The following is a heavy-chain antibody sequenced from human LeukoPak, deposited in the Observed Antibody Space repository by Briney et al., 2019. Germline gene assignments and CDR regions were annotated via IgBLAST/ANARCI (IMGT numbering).Heavy chain of an antibody. V-gene: IGHV4-38-2*02. CDR2: IHHSGST. Sequence: SETLSLTCTVSGYFISSGYYWGWIRQPPGKGLQWIGSIHHSGSTYYNPSLKSRVTISVDTSKNQFSLKLSSVTAADTAVYYCARLHSGAMVRGANYYYYYMDVWGKGTTVTVSS. CDR1: GYFISSGYY. J-gene: IGHJ6*03. CDR3: ARLHSGAMVRGANYYYYYMDV. D-gene: IGHD3-10*01.